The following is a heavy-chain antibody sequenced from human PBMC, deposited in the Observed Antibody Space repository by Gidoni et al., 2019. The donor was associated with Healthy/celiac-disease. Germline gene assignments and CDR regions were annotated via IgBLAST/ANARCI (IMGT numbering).Heavy chain of an antibody. J-gene: IGHJ4*02. CDR1: GGSISSSSYY. V-gene: IGHV4-39*01. CDR2: IYYSGST. Sequence: QLQLQESGPGLVKPSETLSLTCTVSGGSISSSSYYWGWIRQPPGKGLEWIGSIYYSGSTYYNPSLKSRVTISVDTSKNQFSLKLSSVTAADTAVYYCARLITTPINPRDRWDYWGQGTLVTVSS. D-gene: IGHD1-20*01. CDR3: ARLITTPINPRDRWDY.